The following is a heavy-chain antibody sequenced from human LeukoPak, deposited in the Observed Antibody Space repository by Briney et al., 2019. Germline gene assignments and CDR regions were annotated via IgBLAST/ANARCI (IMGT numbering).Heavy chain of an antibody. Sequence: SETLSLTCTVSGGSISSYYWSWIRQPPGKGLEWIGYIYYTGSTNYNPSLRSRVTISIDTSKNQFSLELSSVTAADTAVYYCARVGFGNTPHPIDYWGQGALVTVSS. CDR1: GGSISSYY. D-gene: IGHD4-23*01. CDR2: IYYTGST. J-gene: IGHJ4*02. CDR3: ARVGFGNTPHPIDY. V-gene: IGHV4-59*01.